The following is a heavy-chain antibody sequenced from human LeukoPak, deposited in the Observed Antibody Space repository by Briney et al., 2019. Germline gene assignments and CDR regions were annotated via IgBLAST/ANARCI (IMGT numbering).Heavy chain of an antibody. CDR2: IYPGDSDT. J-gene: IGHJ6*02. CDR3: ARQSGYGYYYYYGMDV. CDR1: GYSFTSYW. D-gene: IGHD5-12*01. V-gene: IGHV5-51*01. Sequence: GESLKISCKGSGYSFTSYWIGWVRQMPGKGLEWMGIIYPGDSDTRYSPSFQGQVTISAAKSISTAYLQWSSLKASDTAMYYCARQSGYGYYYYYGMDVWGQGTTVTVSS.